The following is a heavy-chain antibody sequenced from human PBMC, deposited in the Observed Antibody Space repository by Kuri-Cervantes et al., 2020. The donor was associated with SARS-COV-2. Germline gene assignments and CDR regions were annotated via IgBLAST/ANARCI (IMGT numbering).Heavy chain of an antibody. Sequence: SETLSLTCTVSGGSISSGGYYWSWIRQHPGKGLEWIGYIYYSGSTYYNPSLKSRVTMSIATSKNQFSLRLSSVTAADTAVYYCAREGMVTRSTNWGQGTLVPSPQ. V-gene: IGHV4-31*03. J-gene: IGHJ4*02. CDR1: GGSISSGGYY. CDR2: IYYSGST. D-gene: IGHD5-18*01. CDR3: AREGMVTRSTN.